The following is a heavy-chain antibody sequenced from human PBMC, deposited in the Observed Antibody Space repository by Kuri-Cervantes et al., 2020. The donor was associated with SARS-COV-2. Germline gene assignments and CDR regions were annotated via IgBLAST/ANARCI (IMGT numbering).Heavy chain of an antibody. CDR3: ARDLSDSSTPPHDP. J-gene: IGHJ5*02. D-gene: IGHD2-2*01. V-gene: IGHV3-11*01. CDR1: GFTFSDYY. Sequence: GSLKISCAASGFTFSDYYMSWIRQAPGKGLEWVSYISSSGSTIYYADSVKGRFTISRDNAKSSLYLQMNSLRAEDTALYYCARDLSDSSTPPHDPWGQGTLVTVSS. CDR2: ISSSGSTI.